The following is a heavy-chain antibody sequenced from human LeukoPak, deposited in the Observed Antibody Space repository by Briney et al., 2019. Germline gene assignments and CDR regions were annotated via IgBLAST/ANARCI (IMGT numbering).Heavy chain of an antibody. J-gene: IGHJ4*02. D-gene: IGHD3-3*01. CDR3: ARDKGYDFWSGYYAQYFDY. CDR1: GGSFSGHY. CDR2: INHSGST. Sequence: SETLSLTCAVYGGSFSGHYWTWIRQSPGKGLEWIGEINHSGSTDYNPSLQSRVTISVDTSKNQFSLRLSSVTAADTAVYYCARDKGYDFWSGYYAQYFDYWGQGTLVTVSS. V-gene: IGHV4-34*01.